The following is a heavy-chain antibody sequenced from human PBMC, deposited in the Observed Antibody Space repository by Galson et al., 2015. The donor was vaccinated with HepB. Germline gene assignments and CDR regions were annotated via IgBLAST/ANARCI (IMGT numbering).Heavy chain of an antibody. D-gene: IGHD6-6*01. CDR1: GFTFSSYW. CDR3: ARDIPAYSSSYYYYYYGMDV. V-gene: IGHV3-74*01. CDR2: INSDGSST. Sequence: SLRLSCAASGFTFSSYWMHWVRQAPGKGLVWVSRINSDGSSTSYADSVKGRFTISRDNAKNTLYLQMNSLRAEDTAVYYCARDIPAYSSSYYYYYYGMDVWGQGTTVTVSS. J-gene: IGHJ6*02.